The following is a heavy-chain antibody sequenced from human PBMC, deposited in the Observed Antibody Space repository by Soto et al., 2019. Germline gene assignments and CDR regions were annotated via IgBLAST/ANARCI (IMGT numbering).Heavy chain of an antibody. D-gene: IGHD6-13*01. J-gene: IGHJ5*02. CDR2: MNPNSGNT. Sequence: ASVKVSCNSSGSTFTSYDINGVRHSPGQGLEWMGWMNPNSGNTGYAQKFQGRVTMTRNTSISTAYMELSSLRSEDTAVYYCARGVIAAAGGYWFDTWGQGTLVTVSS. CDR1: GSTFTSYD. V-gene: IGHV1-8*01. CDR3: ARGVIAAAGGYWFDT.